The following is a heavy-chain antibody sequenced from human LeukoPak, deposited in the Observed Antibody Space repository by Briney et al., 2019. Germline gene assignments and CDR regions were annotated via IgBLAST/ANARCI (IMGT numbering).Heavy chain of an antibody. CDR2: VYYRGRT. V-gene: IGHV4-39*01. D-gene: IGHD2-2*01. CDR1: GGSISSSSYY. J-gene: IGHJ4*02. Sequence: SETLSLTCTVSGGSISSSSYYWGWIRQPPGKGLEWIGSVYYRGRTYYNPSLKSRVTISVDTSKNQFSLKLSSVTAADTAVYYCARGRNRDQLLSARRTYYFDYWGQGTLVTVSS. CDR3: ARGRNRDQLLSARRTYYFDY.